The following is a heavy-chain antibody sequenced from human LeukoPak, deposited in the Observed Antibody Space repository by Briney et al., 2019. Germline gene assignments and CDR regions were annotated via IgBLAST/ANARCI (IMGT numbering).Heavy chain of an antibody. Sequence: ASVKVSCKASGYTFTNYGISWVRQAPGQGLEWMGWISANNGNRNYAQKLQDRVSMTTDTSTSTAYMELRSLRSDDTAVYYCAVNSNYWDVWGKGTTVTVSS. CDR1: GYTFTNYG. V-gene: IGHV1-18*01. D-gene: IGHD4-11*01. J-gene: IGHJ6*03. CDR2: ISANNGNR. CDR3: AVNSNYWDV.